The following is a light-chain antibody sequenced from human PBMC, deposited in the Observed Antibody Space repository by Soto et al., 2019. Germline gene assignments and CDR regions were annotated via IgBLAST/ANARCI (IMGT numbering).Light chain of an antibody. J-gene: IGLJ2*01. V-gene: IGLV2-14*01. Sequence: QSVLTQPASVSGSPGQSITISCTGTSSDVGGYNYVSWYQQHPGKAPKLMIYDVSNRPSGVSNRFSGSKSGNTASLTISGLQAEDEADYYCSSYTSSSTLGYVVFGGGTKGTVL. CDR1: SSDVGGYNY. CDR2: DVS. CDR3: SSYTSSSTLGYVV.